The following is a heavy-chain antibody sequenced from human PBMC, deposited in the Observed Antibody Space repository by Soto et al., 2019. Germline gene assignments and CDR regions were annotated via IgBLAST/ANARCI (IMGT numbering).Heavy chain of an antibody. V-gene: IGHV3-15*01. Sequence: PGGSLRLSCAASGFTFSNAWMSWVRQASGKGLEWVGRIKSKTDGGTTDYAAPVKGRFTISRDDSKNTLYLQMNSLKTEDTAVYYCTTDEGTAMVTVWDYYYYYGMDVWGQGTTVTVSS. D-gene: IGHD5-18*01. CDR2: IKSKTDGGTT. CDR1: GFTFSNAW. CDR3: TTDEGTAMVTVWDYYYYYGMDV. J-gene: IGHJ6*02.